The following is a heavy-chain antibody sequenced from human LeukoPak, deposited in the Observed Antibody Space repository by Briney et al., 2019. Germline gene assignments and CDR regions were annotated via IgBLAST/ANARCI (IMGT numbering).Heavy chain of an antibody. CDR1: GGSISSYY. V-gene: IGHV4-59*08. CDR3: ARLSNYGGHSGDGY. CDR2: IYYSGST. Sequence: SETLSLTCTVSGGSISSYYWSWIRQPPGKGLEWIGYIYYSGSTNYNPSLKSRVTISVDTSKNQFSLKLRSVTAADTAVYHCARLSNYGGHSGDGYWGQGTLVTVSS. D-gene: IGHD4-23*01. J-gene: IGHJ4*02.